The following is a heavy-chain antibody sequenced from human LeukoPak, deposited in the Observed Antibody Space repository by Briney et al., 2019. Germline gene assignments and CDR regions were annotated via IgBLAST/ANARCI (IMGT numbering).Heavy chain of an antibody. CDR1: GGSFSGYY. Sequence: ASETLSLTCAVYGGSFSGYYWSWIRQPPVKVLEWIGEINHSGSTNYNPSLKSRVTISVDTSKNQFSLKLSSVTAADTAVYYCASSPANWGTEYYYYAMDVWGQGTTVTVSS. J-gene: IGHJ6*02. V-gene: IGHV4-34*01. CDR2: INHSGST. D-gene: IGHD7-27*01. CDR3: ASSPANWGTEYYYYAMDV.